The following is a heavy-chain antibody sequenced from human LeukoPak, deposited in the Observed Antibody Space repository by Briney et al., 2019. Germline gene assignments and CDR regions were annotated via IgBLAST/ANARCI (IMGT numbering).Heavy chain of an antibody. CDR1: GYTFTGYY. Sequence: PAASVKVSCKASGYTFTGYYMHWVPQAPGQGLEWMGWINPNSGGTNYAQKFQGRVTMTRDTSISTAYMELSRLRSDDTAVYYCARTDYCSSTSCYWAARPFDYWGQGTLVTVSS. D-gene: IGHD2-2*01. J-gene: IGHJ4*02. V-gene: IGHV1-2*02. CDR2: INPNSGGT. CDR3: ARTDYCSSTSCYWAARPFDY.